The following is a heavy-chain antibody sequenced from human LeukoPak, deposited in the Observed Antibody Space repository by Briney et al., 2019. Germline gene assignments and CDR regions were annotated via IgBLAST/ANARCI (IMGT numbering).Heavy chain of an antibody. CDR3: ARSEINDYSRY. D-gene: IGHD4-11*01. CDR1: GGSFSGYY. J-gene: IGHJ4*02. Sequence: ASETLSLTCAVYGGSFSGYYWSWIRQPPGKGLEWIGEINHSGSTNYNPSLKSRVTISVDTSRNQFSLEMTSVTAADTAVYYCARSEINDYSRYWGQGILVVVSS. V-gene: IGHV4-34*01. CDR2: INHSGST.